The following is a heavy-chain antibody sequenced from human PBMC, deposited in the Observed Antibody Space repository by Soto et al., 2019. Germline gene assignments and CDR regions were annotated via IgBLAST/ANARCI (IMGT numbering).Heavy chain of an antibody. Sequence: QVQLQESGPGLVKPSGTLSLTCAVSGDSITNSNWWSWVRQAPGKGLEWIGEIYHSGATTYNPSLKSRVTISVDPPNHHFSLKLTSVTAADTAVYFCARDLGTGTDYWGQGTLVTVAS. D-gene: IGHD1-1*01. CDR3: ARDLGTGTDY. V-gene: IGHV4-4*02. CDR1: GDSITNSNW. J-gene: IGHJ4*02. CDR2: IYHSGAT.